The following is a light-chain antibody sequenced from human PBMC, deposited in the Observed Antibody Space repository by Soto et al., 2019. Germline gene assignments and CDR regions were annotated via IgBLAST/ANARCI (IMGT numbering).Light chain of an antibody. Sequence: QSVLTQPPSASGTPGQRVTISCSGSSSNIGSNYVYWYQQLPGTAPKLLIYRNNQRPSGVPDRFSGSKSGTSASLAISGLRSEDEADSYGAACDDSLSAHVFGTGTKLTVL. CDR2: RNN. CDR1: SSNIGSNY. CDR3: AACDDSLSAHV. J-gene: IGLJ1*01. V-gene: IGLV1-47*01.